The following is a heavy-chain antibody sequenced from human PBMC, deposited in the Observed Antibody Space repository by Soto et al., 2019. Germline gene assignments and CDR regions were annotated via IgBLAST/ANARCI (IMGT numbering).Heavy chain of an antibody. Sequence: GSLRLSCAASGFPFSRHAMSWVRQAPGKGLEWVSAISGSGGSTYYADSVKGRFSNSRDNSNNTLYLQMNSLRAEDTAVYYCAKCGYDSSGYYFIGVYFQHWGQGTLVTVSS. CDR3: AKCGYDSSGYYFIGVYFQH. CDR2: ISGSGGST. J-gene: IGHJ1*01. V-gene: IGHV3-23*01. CDR1: GFPFSRHA. D-gene: IGHD3-22*01.